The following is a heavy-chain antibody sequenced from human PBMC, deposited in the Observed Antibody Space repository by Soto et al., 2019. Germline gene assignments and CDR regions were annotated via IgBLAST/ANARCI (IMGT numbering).Heavy chain of an antibody. CDR1: GGTFSSYA. V-gene: IGHV1-69*13. J-gene: IGHJ6*02. D-gene: IGHD3-10*01. Sequence: RASVKVSCKASGGTFSSYAISWVRQAPGQGLEWMGGIIPIFGTANYAQKFQGRVTITADESTSTAYMELSSLRSEDTAVYYCASPMVRGVHYYYGMDVWGQGTTVTVSS. CDR2: IIPIFGTA. CDR3: ASPMVRGVHYYYGMDV.